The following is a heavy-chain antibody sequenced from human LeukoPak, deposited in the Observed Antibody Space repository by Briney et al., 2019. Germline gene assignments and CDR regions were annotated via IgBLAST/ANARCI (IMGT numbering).Heavy chain of an antibody. D-gene: IGHD1-26*01. CDR2: VGYDESIK. V-gene: IGHV3-30*02. J-gene: IGHJ4*02. CDR3: ARDLWGGSYSPPSDY. Sequence: GGSLRLSCAASGFSFSSFGMHWVRQAPGGGLEWVTIVGYDESIKYYADSVKDRFTISRDNSKNTVHLQMNSLRAEDTAVYYCARDLWGGSYSPPSDYWGQGTLVTVSS. CDR1: GFSFSSFG.